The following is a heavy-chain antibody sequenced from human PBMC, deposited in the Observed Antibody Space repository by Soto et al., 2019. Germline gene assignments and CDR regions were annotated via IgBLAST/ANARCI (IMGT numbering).Heavy chain of an antibody. D-gene: IGHD5-12*01. CDR3: EHIMPFEYRGYNFEF. J-gene: IGHJ4*02. CDR1: GLSLSTHTVG. CDR2: IYWDEDK. Sequence: QITLKESGPTLVKPTQTLTLTCTFSGLSLSTHTVGVAWIRQPPGKALQWLALIYWDEDKRYSPSLKSRPTITHDTSKNQEVVTKINMDLVDKATYYCEHIMPFEYRGYNFEFCGEGILVTVSS. V-gene: IGHV2-5*02.